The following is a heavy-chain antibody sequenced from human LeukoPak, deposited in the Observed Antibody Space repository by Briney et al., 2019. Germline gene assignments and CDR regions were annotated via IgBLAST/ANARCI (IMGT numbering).Heavy chain of an antibody. V-gene: IGHV3-30*18. D-gene: IGHD6-19*01. CDR3: AKDEIGAVAGLIDY. Sequence: PGRSLRLSCAASGFTFSSYGMYWARQAPGKGLEWVALISYDGSNKYYADSVKGRFTISRDNSKNTLYLQMNSLRAEDTAVYYCAKDEIGAVAGLIDYWGQGTLVTVSS. CDR1: GFTFSSYG. J-gene: IGHJ4*02. CDR2: ISYDGSNK.